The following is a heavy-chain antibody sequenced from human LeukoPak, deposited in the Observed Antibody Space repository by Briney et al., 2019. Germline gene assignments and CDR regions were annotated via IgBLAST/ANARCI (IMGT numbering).Heavy chain of an antibody. Sequence: SETLSLTCTVSGGSVSNNHWRWIRQSTEKGLEWIGYAYDSGISNYNPSLESRVTLSVDTSKNQFPLRLTSVTAADTAVYFCARRAGTGTPVYFDYWGQGVLVTVSS. CDR1: GGSVSNNH. D-gene: IGHD6-19*01. V-gene: IGHV4-59*02. CDR2: AYDSGIS. CDR3: ARRAGTGTPVYFDY. J-gene: IGHJ4*02.